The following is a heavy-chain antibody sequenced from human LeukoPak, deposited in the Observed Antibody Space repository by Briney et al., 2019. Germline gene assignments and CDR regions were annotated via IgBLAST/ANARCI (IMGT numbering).Heavy chain of an antibody. D-gene: IGHD3-22*01. Sequence: ASVKVPCKASGYTFTDYYMHWVRQAPGQGLEWMGWMNPNSGNTGYAQKFQGRVTITRNTSISTAYMELSSLRSEDTAVYYCARGPSSGYPYYYYYMDVWGKGTTVTVSS. CDR1: GYTFTDYY. J-gene: IGHJ6*03. V-gene: IGHV1-8*03. CDR3: ARGPSSGYPYYYYYMDV. CDR2: MNPNSGNT.